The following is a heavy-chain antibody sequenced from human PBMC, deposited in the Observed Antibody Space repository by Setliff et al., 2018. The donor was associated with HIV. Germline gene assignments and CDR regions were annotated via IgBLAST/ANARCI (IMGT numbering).Heavy chain of an antibody. Sequence: PSETLSLTCAVYGGSFSGYYWSWIRQPPGKGLEWIGYVHYTGSTNYNPSLKSRVTISIDTSKNQFSLKLSSVTAADTAVYYCARHQGKYYDSSGYSGWFFDLWGRGTLVTVSS. CDR1: GGSFSGYY. V-gene: IGHV4-59*08. CDR2: VHYTGST. J-gene: IGHJ2*01. CDR3: ARHQGKYYDSSGYSGWFFDL. D-gene: IGHD3-22*01.